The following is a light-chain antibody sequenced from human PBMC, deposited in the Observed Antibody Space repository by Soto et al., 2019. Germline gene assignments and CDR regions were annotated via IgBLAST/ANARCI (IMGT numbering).Light chain of an antibody. CDR3: QVGADWSPFKFT. CDR1: QSVDSF. CDR2: DTS. J-gene: IGKJ2*01. V-gene: IGKV3-11*01. Sequence: EIVLTQSPASLSLSPGERATLSCRASQSVDSFLAWYQQKPGRTPRLLIYDTSNRATGIPARFSGSGSGTDFTLTIGRLEPEDFAVYCCQVGADWSPFKFTFGQATKLEVK.